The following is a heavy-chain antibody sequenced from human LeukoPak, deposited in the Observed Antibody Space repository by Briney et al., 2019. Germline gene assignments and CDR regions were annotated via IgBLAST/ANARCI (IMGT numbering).Heavy chain of an antibody. CDR1: GFTFSSYW. J-gene: IGHJ4*02. Sequence: GGSLRLSCAASGFTFSSYWMHWVRQAPGKGLVWVSHINGDGSSTTYADSVKGRFTISRDNAKNTLYLQMNSLRGEDTAVYYCARDRIYKFDYWGQGTLVTVSS. CDR2: INGDGSST. V-gene: IGHV3-74*01. CDR3: ARDRIYKFDY. D-gene: IGHD5-12*01.